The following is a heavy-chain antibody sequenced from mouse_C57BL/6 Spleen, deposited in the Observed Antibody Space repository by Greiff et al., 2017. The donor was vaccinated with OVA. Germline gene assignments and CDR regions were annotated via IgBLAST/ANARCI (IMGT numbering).Heavy chain of an antibody. CDR3: ATNWDVRDFDD. CDR1: GYAFSSSW. CDR2: IYPGDGDT. V-gene: IGHV1-82*01. Sequence: QVQLQQSGPELVKPGASVKISCKASGYAFSSSWLNWVKQRPGKGLAWIGRIYPGDGDTNYNGKFKGKATLTADKSSSTAYMQLSSLSTENSSVDFYATNWDVRDFDDWGQGTTLTVSS. J-gene: IGHJ2*01. D-gene: IGHD4-1*01.